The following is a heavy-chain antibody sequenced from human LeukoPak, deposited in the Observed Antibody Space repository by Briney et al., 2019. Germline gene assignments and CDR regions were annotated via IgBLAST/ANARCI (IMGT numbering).Heavy chain of an antibody. V-gene: IGHV1-2*02. CDR2: ITPNSGGT. J-gene: IGHJ4*02. CDR1: GSTFTGSY. Sequence: ASVHVSCRDCGSTFTGSYMHWVRQAAGQGLDWMGWITPNSGGTNYAQKFQGRVTMTRDTSISTAYMELSSLISADTAVYYCARPLNSGAYPVDYWGQGTLVTVSS. D-gene: IGHD1-26*01. CDR3: ARPLNSGAYPVDY.